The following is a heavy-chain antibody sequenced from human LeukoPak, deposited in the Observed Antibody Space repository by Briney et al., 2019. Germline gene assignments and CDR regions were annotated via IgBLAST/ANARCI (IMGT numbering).Heavy chain of an antibody. D-gene: IGHD4-17*01. CDR3: ARDPTVTTPGYFDY. CDR2: IYSGGST. Sequence: GGSLRLSCAASGFTVSSKFMSWVRQAPGKGLEWVSVIYSGGSTYYADSVKGRFTISRDNSKNTLYLQMNSLRAEDTAVYYCARDPTVTTPGYFDYWGQGTLVTVSS. V-gene: IGHV3-53*01. J-gene: IGHJ4*02. CDR1: GFTVSSKF.